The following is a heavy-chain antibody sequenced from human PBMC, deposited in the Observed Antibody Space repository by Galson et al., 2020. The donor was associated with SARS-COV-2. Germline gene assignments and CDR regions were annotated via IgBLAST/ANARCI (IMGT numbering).Heavy chain of an antibody. CDR1: GYSVSTTNY. J-gene: IGHJ2*01. CDR2: VYPSGTT. D-gene: IGHD3-22*01. V-gene: IGHV4-38-2*02. CDR3: ARQGVNMIVLVTVPGWYFDL. Sequence: SETLSLTCTVSGYSVSTTNYWGWVRQPPGRGLEWIGSVYPSGTTYYNPSLKSRVTISVDTSKNQFSLRLDSVTAADTALYYCARQGVNMIVLVTVPGWYFDLWGRGTLVTGSS.